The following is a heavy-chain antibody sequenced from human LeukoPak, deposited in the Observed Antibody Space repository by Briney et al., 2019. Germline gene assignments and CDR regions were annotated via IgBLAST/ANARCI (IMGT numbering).Heavy chain of an antibody. J-gene: IGHJ6*02. CDR1: GFTFSSYA. CDR3: AKALAWNYFYYYYGMDV. Sequence: GGSLRLSCAASGFTFSSYAMSWVRQAPGKGLEWVSAISGSGGSTYYADSVKGRFTISRDNSKNTLYLQMNSLRAEDTAVYYCAKALAWNYFYYYYGMDVWGQGTTVTVSS. D-gene: IGHD1-7*01. CDR2: ISGSGGST. V-gene: IGHV3-23*01.